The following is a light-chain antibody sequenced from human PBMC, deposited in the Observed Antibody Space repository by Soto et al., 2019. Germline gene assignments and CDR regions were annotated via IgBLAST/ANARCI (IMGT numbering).Light chain of an antibody. J-gene: IGLJ1*01. CDR1: SSDVGSHNL. Sequence: QSVLTQPPSASGSPGQSVTISCTGTSSDVGSHNLVSWYQQHPGKAPKLMIYEVSTRPSGVPDRFSGSKSGNTASLTVSGLQAEDEADYYCNSYAGSKTVFGTGTKVTVL. V-gene: IGLV2-8*01. CDR3: NSYAGSKTV. CDR2: EVS.